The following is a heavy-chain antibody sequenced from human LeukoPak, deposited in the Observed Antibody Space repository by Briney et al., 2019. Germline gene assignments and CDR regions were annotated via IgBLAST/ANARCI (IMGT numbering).Heavy chain of an antibody. J-gene: IGHJ4*02. CDR1: GGSISSSSYY. CDR2: IYYSGST. CDR3: ATQARLLWFGELLSSTHFDY. V-gene: IGHV4-39*01. Sequence: PSETLSLTCTVSGGSISSSSYYWGWVRQPPGKGLEWIGSIYYSGSTYYNPPLKSRVTISVDTSKNQFSLKLSSVTAADTAVYYCATQARLLWFGELLSSTHFDYWGQGTLVTVSS. D-gene: IGHD3-10*01.